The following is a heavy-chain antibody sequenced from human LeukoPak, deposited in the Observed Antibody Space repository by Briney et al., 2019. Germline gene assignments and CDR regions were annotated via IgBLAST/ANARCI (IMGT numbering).Heavy chain of an antibody. CDR2: IYDSGST. Sequence: SETLSLTCSVSGGSMTNLYWTWIRQPPGKGLEWIGDIYDSGSTRYNTSLESRVSISVDTSKNQFSLKLSSVTAADTAVYYCAKGGSTNFYYGDVWGQGTTVTVSS. D-gene: IGHD2/OR15-2a*01. J-gene: IGHJ6*02. CDR3: AKGGSTNFYYGDV. V-gene: IGHV4-59*01. CDR1: GGSMTNLY.